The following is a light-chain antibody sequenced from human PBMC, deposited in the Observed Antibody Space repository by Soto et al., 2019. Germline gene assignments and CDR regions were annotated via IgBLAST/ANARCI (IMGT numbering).Light chain of an antibody. CDR1: SSNIGSNY. J-gene: IGLJ3*02. CDR3: AAWDDSLSGWV. CDR2: RNN. V-gene: IGLV1-47*01. Sequence: QSVLTQPPSASGTPGQRVTTSCSGSSSNIGSNYVYWYQQLPGTAPKLLIYRNNQRPSGVPDRFSGSKSGTSASLAISGLRSEDEADYYCAAWDDSLSGWVFRGGTKLTVL.